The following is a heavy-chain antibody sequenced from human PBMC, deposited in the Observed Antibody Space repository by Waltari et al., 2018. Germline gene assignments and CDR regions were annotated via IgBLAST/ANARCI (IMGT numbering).Heavy chain of an antibody. CDR2: IIPIFGTV. D-gene: IGHD6-19*01. Sequence: QVQLVQSGAEVKKPGSSVKVSCKASGGTFSSYAISWVRQAPGQGLEWMGRIIPIFGTVNYAQKFQGRVTITADKSTSTAYMELSSLRSEDTAVYYCARGPGSGWYPRELPYYYGMDVWGQGTTVTVSS. J-gene: IGHJ6*02. V-gene: IGHV1-69*08. CDR3: ARGPGSGWYPRELPYYYGMDV. CDR1: GGTFSSYA.